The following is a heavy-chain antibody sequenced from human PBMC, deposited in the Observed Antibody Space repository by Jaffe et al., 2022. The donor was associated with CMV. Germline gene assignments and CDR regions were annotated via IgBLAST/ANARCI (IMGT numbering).Heavy chain of an antibody. CDR3: ARVGSSVLVFYYGMDV. V-gene: IGHV1-8*01. D-gene: IGHD6-19*01. CDR1: GYTFTSYD. J-gene: IGHJ6*02. Sequence: QVQLVQSGAEVKKPGASVKVSCKASGYTFTSYDINWVRQATGQGLEWMGWMNPNSGNTGYAQKFQGRVTMTRNTSISTAYMELSSLRSEDTAVYYCARVGSSVLVFYYGMDVWGQGTTVTVSS. CDR2: MNPNSGNT.